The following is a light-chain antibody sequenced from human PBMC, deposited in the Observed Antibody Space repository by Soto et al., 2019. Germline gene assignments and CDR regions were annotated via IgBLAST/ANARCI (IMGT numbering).Light chain of an antibody. Sequence: DIQMTQSPSTLSASVGDRVTITCRASQSITNWLAWYQQKPGKAPKLLIYGASSLESGVPSRFSGSGSGTEFTLTIGGLQPDDFATYYCQHYNAFPWPFGQGTKVEIK. J-gene: IGKJ1*01. CDR1: QSITNW. V-gene: IGKV1-5*01. CDR2: GAS. CDR3: QHYNAFPWP.